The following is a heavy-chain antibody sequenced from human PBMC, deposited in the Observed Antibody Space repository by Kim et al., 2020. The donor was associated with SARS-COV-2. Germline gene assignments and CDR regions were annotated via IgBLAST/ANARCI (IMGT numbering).Heavy chain of an antibody. CDR1: GYTFTTYG. J-gene: IGHJ3*02. Sequence: ASVKVSCKASGYTFTTYGVSWVRQAPGHGLEWMGWISGYNGSTNYAQNLQGRVTMTTDISTSTAYMELRSLRSDDTAVYYCARGNSYYDSSGNSYHDAFDIWGQGTRVTVSS. CDR2: ISGYNGST. V-gene: IGHV1-18*01. D-gene: IGHD3-22*01. CDR3: ARGNSYYDSSGNSYHDAFDI.